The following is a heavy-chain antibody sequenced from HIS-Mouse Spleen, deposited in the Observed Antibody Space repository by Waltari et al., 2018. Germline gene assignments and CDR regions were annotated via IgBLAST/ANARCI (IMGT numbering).Heavy chain of an antibody. Sequence: QLQLQESGPGLVKPSETLSLTCTVSGGSISSSSYYWGWIRQPPGKGLEWNGSIYYSGSTTCNPALKSPVTISVDTSKNQCSLKLSSVTAADTAVYYCAREIPYSSSWYDWYFDLWGRGTLVTVSS. CDR2: IYYSGST. D-gene: IGHD6-13*01. V-gene: IGHV4-39*07. CDR3: AREIPYSSSWYDWYFDL. CDR1: GGSISSSSYY. J-gene: IGHJ2*01.